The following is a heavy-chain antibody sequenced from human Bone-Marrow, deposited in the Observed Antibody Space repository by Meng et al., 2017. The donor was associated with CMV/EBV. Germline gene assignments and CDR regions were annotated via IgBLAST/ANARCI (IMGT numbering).Heavy chain of an antibody. CDR1: GFSPSTSGVG. D-gene: IGHD6-13*01. Sequence: SGPTLVKPTQTLTLTCTFSGFSPSTSGVGVGWIRQPPGKALEWLALIYWNDDKRYSPSLKSRLTITKDTSKNQVVLTMTNMDPVDTATYYCAHSLGYSSSWSTYPFDYWGQGTRVTGSS. CDR3: AHSLGYSSSWSTYPFDY. V-gene: IGHV2-5*01. J-gene: IGHJ4*02. CDR2: IYWNDDK.